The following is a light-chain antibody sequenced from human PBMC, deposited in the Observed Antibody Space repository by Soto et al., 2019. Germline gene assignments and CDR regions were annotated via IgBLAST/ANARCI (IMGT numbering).Light chain of an antibody. CDR2: DVS. Sequence: EIVLTQSPATRSVSPGERATRSCRAGQGVTTNFAWYQQKSGQSPRLLIYDVSTRATGVPARFSGTGSETDFTLTISGLQSEASAVYFCQQYNNWRFSFGQGTRLEIK. CDR3: QQYNNWRFS. V-gene: IGKV3-15*01. CDR1: QGVTTN. J-gene: IGKJ5*01.